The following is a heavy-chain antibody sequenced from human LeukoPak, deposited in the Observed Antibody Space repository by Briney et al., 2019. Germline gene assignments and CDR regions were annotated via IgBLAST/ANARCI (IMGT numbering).Heavy chain of an antibody. CDR3: ARGNGDYGSYQYYYMDV. V-gene: IGHV5-51*01. CDR1: GYTFTNYW. CDR2: IYPGDSDT. D-gene: IGHD4-17*01. Sequence: HGESLKISCKGSGYTFTNYWIAWVRQMPGKGLEWMGIIYPGDSDTRYSPSFQGQVTISADKSISTAYLQWSSLKASDTAMYYCARGNGDYGSYQYYYMDVWGKGTTVTVSS. J-gene: IGHJ6*03.